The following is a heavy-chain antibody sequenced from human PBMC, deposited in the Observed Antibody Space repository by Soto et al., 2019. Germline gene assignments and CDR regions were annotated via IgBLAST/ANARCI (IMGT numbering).Heavy chain of an antibody. V-gene: IGHV3-30*03. CDR2: ISSDGSSK. CDR1: AFNFSTYY. J-gene: IGHJ4*02. CDR3: AWALGSLDPFDY. D-gene: IGHD3-3*01. Sequence: TGGSLRLSCAASAFNFSTYYMHWVRQAPGKGLEWVAFISSDGSSKYSANSVKGRFTICRDNSKNTLSLQMNSLRADDTAVYYCAWALGSLDPFDYWGQGTPVTVSS.